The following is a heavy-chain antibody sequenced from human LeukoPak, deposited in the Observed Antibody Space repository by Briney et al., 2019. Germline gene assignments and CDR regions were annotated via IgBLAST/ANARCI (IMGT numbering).Heavy chain of an antibody. CDR2: IYTSGST. V-gene: IGHV4-4*07. Sequence: SETLSLTCTVSGGSISSYYWSWIRQPAGKGLEWIGRIYTSGSTYYNPSLKSRVTISVDTSKNQFSLNLSSVTAADTAVYYCARSRGNWGQYYFDYWGQGTLVTVSS. D-gene: IGHD7-27*01. CDR3: ARSRGNWGQYYFDY. J-gene: IGHJ4*02. CDR1: GGSISSYY.